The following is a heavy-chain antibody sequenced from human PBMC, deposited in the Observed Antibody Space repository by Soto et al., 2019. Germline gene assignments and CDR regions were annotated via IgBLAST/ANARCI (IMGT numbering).Heavy chain of an antibody. J-gene: IGHJ5*02. CDR2: IYYSGST. CDR1: GGSISSGGYY. Sequence: SETLSLTCTVSGGSISSGGYYWSWIRQHPGKGLEWIGYIYYSGSTYYNPSLKSRVTISVDTYKNQFSLKLSSVTAADTAVYYCARARSGSYNWFDPWGQGTLVTVSS. D-gene: IGHD1-26*01. V-gene: IGHV4-31*03. CDR3: ARARSGSYNWFDP.